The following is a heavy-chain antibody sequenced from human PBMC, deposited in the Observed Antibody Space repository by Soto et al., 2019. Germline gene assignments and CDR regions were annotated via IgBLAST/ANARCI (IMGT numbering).Heavy chain of an antibody. D-gene: IGHD4-17*01. CDR1: DGSISSGGYY. CDR2: IYYSGST. CDR3: ARAENYGDYAG. V-gene: IGHV4-31*03. J-gene: IGHJ4*02. Sequence: QVQLQESGPGLVKPSQTLSLTCTVSDGSISSGGYYWSWIREHPGKGLEWIGYIYYSGSTYYNPSLKSRVTISLDTFKNQFSLKLSSVTAADTAVYYCARAENYGDYAGWGQGTLVTVSS.